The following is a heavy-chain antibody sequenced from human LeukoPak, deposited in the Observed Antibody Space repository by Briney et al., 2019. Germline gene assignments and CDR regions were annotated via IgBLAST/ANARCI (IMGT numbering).Heavy chain of an antibody. Sequence: ASVKVSCKASGYTFTGYYMHWVRQAPGQGLEWMGWINPNSGGTNYAQKFQGRVTMTRDTSISTAYMELSRLRSDDTAVNYCATLEYSSSSGHYYYYYMDVWGKGTTVTVSS. CDR3: ATLEYSSSSGHYYYYYMDV. V-gene: IGHV1-2*02. CDR2: INPNSGGT. D-gene: IGHD6-6*01. CDR1: GYTFTGYY. J-gene: IGHJ6*03.